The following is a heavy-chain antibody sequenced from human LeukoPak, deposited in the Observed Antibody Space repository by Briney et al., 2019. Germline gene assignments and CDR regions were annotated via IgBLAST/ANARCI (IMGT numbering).Heavy chain of an antibody. D-gene: IGHD3-10*01. CDR3: ARDSDVSQGSGSYLGPNWFDP. CDR1: GFTFSTYA. J-gene: IGHJ5*02. Sequence: GGSLRLSCAASGFTFSTYAMSWVRQAPGKGLEWVSSISSSSSYIYYADSVKGRFTISRDNAKNSLYLQMNSLRAEDTAVYYCARDSDVSQGSGSYLGPNWFDPWGQGTLVTVSS. V-gene: IGHV3-21*01. CDR2: ISSSSSYI.